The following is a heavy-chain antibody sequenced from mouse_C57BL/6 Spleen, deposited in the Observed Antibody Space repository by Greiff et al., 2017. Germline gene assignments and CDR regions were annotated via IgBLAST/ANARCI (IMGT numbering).Heavy chain of an antibody. Sequence: VQLQQSGAELVKPGASVKLSCKASGYTFTSYWMQWVKQRPGQGLEWIGAIDPSDSYTNYNQKFKGKATLTVDTSSSTAYMQLSSLTSEDSAVYYGARRGTYYYAMDYWGQGTSVTVSS. V-gene: IGHV1-50*01. J-gene: IGHJ4*01. CDR1: GYTFTSYW. D-gene: IGHD3-3*01. CDR2: IDPSDSYT. CDR3: ARRGTYYYAMDY.